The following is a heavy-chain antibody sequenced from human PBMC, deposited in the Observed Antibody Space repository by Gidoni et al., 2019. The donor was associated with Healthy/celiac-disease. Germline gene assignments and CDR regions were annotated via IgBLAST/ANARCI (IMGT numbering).Heavy chain of an antibody. Sequence: QVQLVESGGGVVQPGRSLRLSCAASGFTFSSSGMHWVRQAPGKGLEWVAGISYDGSNKYYADSVKGRFTISRDNSKNTLYLQMNSLRAEDTAVYYCARDFYEFWSGYYYYMDVWGKGTTVTVSS. J-gene: IGHJ6*03. D-gene: IGHD3-3*01. CDR2: ISYDGSNK. CDR1: GFTFSSSG. CDR3: ARDFYEFWSGYYYYMDV. V-gene: IGHV3-30*03.